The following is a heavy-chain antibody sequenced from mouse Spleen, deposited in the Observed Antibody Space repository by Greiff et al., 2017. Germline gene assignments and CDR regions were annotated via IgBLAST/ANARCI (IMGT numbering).Heavy chain of an antibody. CDR1: GYTFTSYV. CDR3: APQLGNWYFDV. D-gene: IGHD4-1*02. Sequence: EVQLQQSGPELVKPGASVKMSCKASGYTFTSYVMHWVKQKPGQGLEWIGYINPYNDGTKYNEKFKGKATLTSDKSSSTAYMELSSLTSEDSAVYYCAPQLGNWYFDVWGAGTTVTVSS. J-gene: IGHJ1*01. CDR2: INPYNDGT. V-gene: IGHV1-14*01.